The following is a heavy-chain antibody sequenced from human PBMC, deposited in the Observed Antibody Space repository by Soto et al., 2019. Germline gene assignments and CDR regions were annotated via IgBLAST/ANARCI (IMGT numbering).Heavy chain of an antibody. D-gene: IGHD6-19*01. CDR2: ISSSSSTI. CDR3: ARGPYSSGWYRILDY. J-gene: IGHJ4*02. Sequence: PGGSLRLSCAASGFTFSSYSMNWVRQAPGKGLEWVSYISSSSSTIYYADSVKGRFTISRDNAKNSLYLQMNSLRDEDTAVYYCARGPYSSGWYRILDYWGQGTLVTSPQ. CDR1: GFTFSSYS. V-gene: IGHV3-48*02.